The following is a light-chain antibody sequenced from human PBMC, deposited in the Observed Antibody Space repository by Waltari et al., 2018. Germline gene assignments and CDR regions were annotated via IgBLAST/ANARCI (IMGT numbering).Light chain of an antibody. CDR2: EVS. CDR1: SSDVGRYNL. Sequence: QSALTQPASVSGSPGQSITIPCTGTSSDVGRYNLVSWYQQHPGKAPKLMIYEVSKRPSGVSNRFSGSKSCNTASLTISGLQAEDEADYCCCSYAGSSIVVFGGGTKLTVL. CDR3: CSYAGSSIVV. V-gene: IGLV2-23*02. J-gene: IGLJ2*01.